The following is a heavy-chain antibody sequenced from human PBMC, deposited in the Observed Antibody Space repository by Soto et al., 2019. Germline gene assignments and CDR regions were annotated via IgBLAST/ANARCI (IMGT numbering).Heavy chain of an antibody. D-gene: IGHD2-21*01. J-gene: IGHJ4*02. CDR2: IYSGGST. V-gene: IGHV3-66*01. CDR1: GFTVSSNY. CDR3: ARDSPRADLVDDY. Sequence: GGSLRLSCAASGFTVSSNYMSWVRQAPGKGLEWVSVIYSGGSTYYADSVKGGFTISRDNSKNTLYLQMNSLRAEDTAVYYCARDSPRADLVDDYWGQGTLVTVSS.